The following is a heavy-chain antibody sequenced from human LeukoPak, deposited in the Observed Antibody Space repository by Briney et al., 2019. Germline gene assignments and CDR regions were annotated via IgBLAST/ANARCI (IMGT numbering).Heavy chain of an antibody. CDR2: IKSDGSEK. V-gene: IGHV3-7*01. Sequence: PGESLRLSCAGSTYRFNNYWMTWVRQAPGKGLEWVANIKSDGSEKYFVDSVEGRFTIARDNAKKSLYLQMNSLRPEDTAVYYCTGGQPIVSWGQGTLVTVSS. D-gene: IGHD3-16*02. J-gene: IGHJ4*02. CDR3: TGGQPIVS. CDR1: TYRFNNYW.